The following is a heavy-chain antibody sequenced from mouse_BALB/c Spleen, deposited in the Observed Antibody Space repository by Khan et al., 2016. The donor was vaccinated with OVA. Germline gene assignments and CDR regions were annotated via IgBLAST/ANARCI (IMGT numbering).Heavy chain of an antibody. CDR2: ITVKSDNSGA. V-gene: IGHV13-2*02. J-gene: IGHJ2*01. Sequence: VQLVETGGGLVRPGNSLKLSCVTSGFTFSYYRMHWLRQFPGKRLEWIAVITVKSDNSGANYALSVKGRFTISRDDSKSSVYLQMHRLGEEDTATYYCSRGGYYYGTPFDYWGQGTTLTVSS. CDR3: SRGGYYYGTPFDY. CDR1: GFTFSYYR. D-gene: IGHD1-1*01.